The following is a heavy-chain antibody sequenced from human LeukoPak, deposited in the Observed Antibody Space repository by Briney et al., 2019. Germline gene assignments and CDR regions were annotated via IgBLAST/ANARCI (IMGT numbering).Heavy chain of an antibody. D-gene: IGHD5-24*01. J-gene: IGHJ4*02. CDR3: ASDGYNTFDY. CDR1: GFTFSSYW. V-gene: IGHV3-7*01. Sequence: GGSLRLSCAASGFTFSSYWTSWVRQAPGKGLEWVANIKQDGSEKYYVDSVKGRFTISRDNAKNSLYLQMNSLRAEDTAVYYCASDGYNTFDYWGQGTLVTVSS. CDR2: IKQDGSEK.